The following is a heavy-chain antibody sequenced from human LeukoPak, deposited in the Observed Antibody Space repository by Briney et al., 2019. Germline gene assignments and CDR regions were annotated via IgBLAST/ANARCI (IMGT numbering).Heavy chain of an antibody. CDR2: IYYSGST. D-gene: IGHD5-24*01. Sequence: PSETLSLTCTVSGGSISSSSYYWGWIRQPPGKGLEWIGSIYYSGSTYYNPSLKSRVTISVDTSKNQFSLKLSSVTAADTAVYYCARDHRDGHSENWFDPWGQGTLVTVSS. J-gene: IGHJ5*02. CDR1: GGSISSSSYY. CDR3: ARDHRDGHSENWFDP. V-gene: IGHV4-39*07.